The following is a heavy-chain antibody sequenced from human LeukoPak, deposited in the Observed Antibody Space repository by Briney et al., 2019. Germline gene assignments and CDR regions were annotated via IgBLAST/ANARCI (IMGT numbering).Heavy chain of an antibody. CDR3: ARGGSSSWYGFDY. V-gene: IGHV3-48*01. Sequence: GGSLRLSCAASGFTFSSYSMNWVRQAPGKGLEWVSYISSSSSTIYYADSVKGRFTISRDNAKNSLYLQMNSLRAGDTAEYYCARGGSSSWYGFDYWGQGTLVTVSS. CDR1: GFTFSSYS. J-gene: IGHJ4*02. CDR2: ISSSSSTI. D-gene: IGHD6-13*01.